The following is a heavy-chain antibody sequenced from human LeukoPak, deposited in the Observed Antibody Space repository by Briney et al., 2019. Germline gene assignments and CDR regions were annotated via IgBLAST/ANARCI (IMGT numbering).Heavy chain of an antibody. J-gene: IGHJ4*02. CDR1: GFTFSSYA. V-gene: IGHV3-23*01. Sequence: PGGSLRLSCAASGFTFSSYAMSWVRQAPGKGLEWVSGISGSGGSTYYANSVKGRFTISRDNSKNTLYLQMNSLRAEDTAVYYCTRGSYGDYEYWGQGTLVTVSS. CDR2: ISGSGGST. CDR3: TRGSYGDYEY. D-gene: IGHD4-17*01.